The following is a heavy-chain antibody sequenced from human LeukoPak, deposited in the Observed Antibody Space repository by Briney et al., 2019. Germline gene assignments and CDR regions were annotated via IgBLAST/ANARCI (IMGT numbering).Heavy chain of an antibody. CDR1: GFTFSDYY. Sequence: GGSLRLSCAASGFTFSDYYMSWIRQAPGKGLEWVSYISSTGSTMFYADSVKGRFTISRDNAKNSLYLQMNSLRAEDTALYYCARSTAVAGTFDYWGQGTLVTVSS. CDR3: ARSTAVAGTFDY. D-gene: IGHD6-19*01. V-gene: IGHV3-11*01. J-gene: IGHJ4*02. CDR2: ISSTGSTM.